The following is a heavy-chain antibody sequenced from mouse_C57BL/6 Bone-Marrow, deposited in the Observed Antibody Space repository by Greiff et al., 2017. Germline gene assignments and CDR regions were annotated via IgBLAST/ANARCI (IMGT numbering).Heavy chain of an antibody. CDR2: IDPENGDT. CDR3: TYYYGSRYYFDY. D-gene: IGHD1-1*01. Sequence: EVKLQESGAELVRPGASVKLSCTASGFNIKDDYMHWVKQRPEQGLEWIGWIDPENGDTEYASKFQGKATITADTSSNTAYLQLSSLTSEDTAVYYCTYYYGSRYYFDYWGQGTTLTVSS. CDR1: GFNIKDDY. J-gene: IGHJ2*01. V-gene: IGHV14-4*01.